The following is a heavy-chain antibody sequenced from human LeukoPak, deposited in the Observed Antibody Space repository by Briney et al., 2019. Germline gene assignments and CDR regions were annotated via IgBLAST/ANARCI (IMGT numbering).Heavy chain of an antibody. V-gene: IGHV4-59*01. Sequence: PSETLSLTCTVSGVSISSYYWTWIRQPPGKGLECIGYIYYTGSTNYNPSLKSRVTISVDTSKNQFSLKLSSVTAADTAVYYCARGEDGDYYFQHWGQGTLVTVSS. CDR1: GVSISSYY. CDR2: IYYTGST. J-gene: IGHJ1*01. CDR3: ARGEDGDYYFQH. D-gene: IGHD4-17*01.